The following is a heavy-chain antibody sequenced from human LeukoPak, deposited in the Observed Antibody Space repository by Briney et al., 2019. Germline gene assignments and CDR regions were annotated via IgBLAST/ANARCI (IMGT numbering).Heavy chain of an antibody. Sequence: SETLSLTCAVYGGSFSDYYWSWIRQPPGKGLEWIGEINHSGSTNYNPSLKSRVTISVDTSKNQFSLKLSSVTAADTAVYYCARRGRSTFHWGQGTLVTVSS. J-gene: IGHJ4*02. V-gene: IGHV4-34*01. CDR1: GGSFSDYY. CDR3: ARRGRSTFH. CDR2: INHSGST. D-gene: IGHD3-10*01.